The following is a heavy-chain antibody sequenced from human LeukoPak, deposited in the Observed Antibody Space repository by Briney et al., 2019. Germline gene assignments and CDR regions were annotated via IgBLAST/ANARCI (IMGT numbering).Heavy chain of an antibody. D-gene: IGHD3-22*01. CDR3: ARQYYCDSSGYSSIDY. V-gene: IGHV1-2*06. J-gene: IGHJ4*02. CDR2: INPNSGGT. Sequence: ASVKVSCKASGYTFTGYYMHWVRQAPGQGLEWMGRINPNSGGTNYAQKFQGRVTMTRDTSISTAYMELSRLRPDDTAVYYCARQYYCDSSGYSSIDYWGQGTLVTVSS. CDR1: GYTFTGYY.